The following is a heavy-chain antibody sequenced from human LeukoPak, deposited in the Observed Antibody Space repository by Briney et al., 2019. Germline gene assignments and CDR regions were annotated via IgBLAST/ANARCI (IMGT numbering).Heavy chain of an antibody. CDR1: GGSIRNYF. J-gene: IGHJ6*03. D-gene: IGHD6-25*01. V-gene: IGHV4-59*01. CDR2: FYYSGST. CDR3: ARFPASAEYRHYYYMDV. Sequence: PSETLSLTCTVSGGSIRNYFWSWIRQPPGKGLECIAYFYYSGSTNYNPSLKSRVTVSVDTSKNQFSLKLSSVTAADTALYYCARFPASAEYRHYYYMDVWGKGTTVTVSS.